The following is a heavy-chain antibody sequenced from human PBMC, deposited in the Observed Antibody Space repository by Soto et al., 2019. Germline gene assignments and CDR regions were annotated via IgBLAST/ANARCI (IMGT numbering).Heavy chain of an antibody. CDR2: ISGSGGST. CDR1: GFTFSSYA. D-gene: IGHD3-10*01. CDR3: AKDSGSGSYYLSGFDY. Sequence: LSCAASGFTFSSYAMSWVRQAPGKGLEWVSAISGSGGSTYYADSVKGRFTISRDNSKNTLYLQMNSLRAEDTAVYYCAKDSGSGSYYLSGFDYWGQGTLVTVSS. V-gene: IGHV3-23*01. J-gene: IGHJ4*02.